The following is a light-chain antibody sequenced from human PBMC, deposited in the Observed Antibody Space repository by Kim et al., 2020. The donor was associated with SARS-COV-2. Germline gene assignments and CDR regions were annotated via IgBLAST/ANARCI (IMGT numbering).Light chain of an antibody. CDR2: GAS. J-gene: IGKJ1*01. V-gene: IGKV3-20*01. CDR3: QQYAGSPRT. CDR1: RSVTNNY. Sequence: EIVLTQSPDPLSLSPGDRATLSCRASRSVTNNYLAWYQQKPGQTLRLLIYGASSRATGIPDRFSGSGSGTDFTLTISGLEPEDFAVYYCQQYAGSPRTFGQGTKVDIK.